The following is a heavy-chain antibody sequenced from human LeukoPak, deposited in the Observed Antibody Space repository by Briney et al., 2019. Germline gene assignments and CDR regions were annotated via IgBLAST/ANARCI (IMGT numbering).Heavy chain of an antibody. CDR2: IYSGGNT. D-gene: IGHD2-2*01. Sequence: PGRSLRLSCAASGFTFSSYGMHWVRQAPGKGLKWVSVIYSGGNTYYADSVKGRFTISRDNSKNTLYLQMNSLRAEDTAVYYCALRSSTSWCLRDWGQGTLVTVSS. CDR1: GFTFSSYG. CDR3: ALRSSTSWCLRD. J-gene: IGHJ4*02. V-gene: IGHV3-53*01.